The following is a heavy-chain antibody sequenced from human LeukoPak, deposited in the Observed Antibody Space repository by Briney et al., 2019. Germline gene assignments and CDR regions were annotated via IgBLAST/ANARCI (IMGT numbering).Heavy chain of an antibody. V-gene: IGHV3-48*01. J-gene: IGHJ4*02. CDR3: ARLPSAYCGGDCYPFDY. D-gene: IGHD2-21*02. CDR1: GFTFSSYS. Sequence: GGSLRLSCAASGFTFSSYSMNWVRQAPGKRLEWLSYISGGSGSIIHADSVRGRFTISRDDAMNSLYLQMNSLRAEDTAVYYCARLPSAYCGGDCYPFDYWGQGTQVTVSS. CDR2: ISGGSGSI.